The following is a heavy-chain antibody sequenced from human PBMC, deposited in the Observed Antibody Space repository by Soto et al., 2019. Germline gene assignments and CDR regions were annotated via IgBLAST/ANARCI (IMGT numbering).Heavy chain of an antibody. J-gene: IGHJ4*01. CDR1: GYIFTSYY. Sequence: VASVKVSCKASGYIFTSYYIHWVRQAPGQGLEWMGWINPFDGSRMFAQSFQGRVTMTRDTSTSTVYMEVSSLRSEDTAVYYCAREDDILGVGYWG. CDR3: AREDDILGVGY. V-gene: IGHV1-46*01. D-gene: IGHD3-22*01. CDR2: INPFDGSR.